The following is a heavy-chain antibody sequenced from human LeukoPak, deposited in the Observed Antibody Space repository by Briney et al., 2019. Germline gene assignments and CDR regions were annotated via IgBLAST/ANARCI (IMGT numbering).Heavy chain of an antibody. Sequence: SETLSLTCTVSGGSISSYYWSWIRQPPGKGLKWIGYIYYSGSTNYNPSLKSRVTISVDTSKNQFSLKLSSVTAADTAVYYCARELRYFDWSTDAFDIWGQGTMVTVSS. V-gene: IGHV4-59*01. J-gene: IGHJ3*02. CDR3: ARELRYFDWSTDAFDI. CDR2: IYYSGST. CDR1: GGSISSYY. D-gene: IGHD3-9*01.